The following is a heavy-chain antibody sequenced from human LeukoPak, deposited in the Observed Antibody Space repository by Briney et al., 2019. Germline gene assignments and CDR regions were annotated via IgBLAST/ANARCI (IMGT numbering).Heavy chain of an antibody. D-gene: IGHD5-18*01. CDR1: GFTFSTYW. J-gene: IGHJ4*02. V-gene: IGHV3-7*04. CDR2: IKEDGSEI. CDR3: ARGYTCGY. Sequence: GGSLRLSCAASGFTFSTYWMSWVRQAPGKGLEWVANIKEDGSEINYADSVRGRFTISRDNAKNSLYLQMSSLRAEDTAVYYCARGYTCGYWGQGTLVIVSS.